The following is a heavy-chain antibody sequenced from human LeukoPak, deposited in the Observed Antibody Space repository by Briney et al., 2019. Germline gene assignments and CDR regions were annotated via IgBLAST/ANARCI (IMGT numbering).Heavy chain of an antibody. D-gene: IGHD3-3*02. V-gene: IGHV1-8*01. CDR3: ARYTQHYGFDI. CDR1: GYSFTSYD. J-gene: IGHJ3*02. Sequence: ASVKVSCKASGYSFTSYDIAWVRQATGRGLEWLGWMNPRDNTGYAQKFQGRVTLTRDKSINTAYMELSSLRSEDTAVYYCARYTQHYGFDIWGQGTMVTVSA. CDR2: MNPRDNT.